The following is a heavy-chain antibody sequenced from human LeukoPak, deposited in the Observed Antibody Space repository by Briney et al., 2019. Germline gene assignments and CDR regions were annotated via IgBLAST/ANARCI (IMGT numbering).Heavy chain of an antibody. D-gene: IGHD7-27*01. CDR2: ISGSGGST. CDR1: GFTFSSYA. CDR3: AISRGTGEAVDY. Sequence: PGGSLRLSCAASGFTFSSYAMTWVRQAPGKGLEWVSAISGSGGSTYYADSVKGRFTISRDNSKNTLYLQMNSLRAEDTAVYYCAISRGTGEAVDYWGQGTLVTVSS. J-gene: IGHJ4*02. V-gene: IGHV3-23*01.